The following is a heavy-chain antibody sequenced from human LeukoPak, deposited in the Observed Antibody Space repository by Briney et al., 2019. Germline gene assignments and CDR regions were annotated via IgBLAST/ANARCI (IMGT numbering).Heavy chain of an antibody. CDR1: GFTFSSYG. CDR3: ANPAPPGAFDI. J-gene: IGHJ3*02. Sequence: PGGSLRLSCAASGFTFSSYGMHWARQAPGKGLEWVAVISYDGSNKYYADSVKGRFTISRDNSKNTLYLQMNSLRAEDTAVYCANPAPPGAFDIWGQGTMVTVSS. V-gene: IGHV3-30*18. CDR2: ISYDGSNK.